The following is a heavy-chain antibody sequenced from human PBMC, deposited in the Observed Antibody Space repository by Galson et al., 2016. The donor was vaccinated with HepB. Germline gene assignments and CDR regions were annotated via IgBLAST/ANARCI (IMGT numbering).Heavy chain of an antibody. J-gene: IGHJ4*02. CDR3: ARIVVVVAATYDY. Sequence: SLRLSCAASGFTFSSYSMNWVRQAPGKGLEWVSSISSSSSYIYYADSVKGRFTISRDNAKNSLYLQMNSLRAEDTAVYYCARIVVVVAATYDYWGQGTLVTVSS. D-gene: IGHD2-15*01. CDR1: GFTFSSYS. CDR2: ISSSSSYI. V-gene: IGHV3-21*01.